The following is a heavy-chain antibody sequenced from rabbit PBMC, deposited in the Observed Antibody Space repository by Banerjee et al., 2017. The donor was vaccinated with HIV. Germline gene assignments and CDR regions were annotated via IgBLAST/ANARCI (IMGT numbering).Heavy chain of an antibody. CDR2: IYAGKGST. V-gene: IGHV1S7*01. CDR3: ARAVHSYDDYGDYGGYYFNL. CDR1: GFDFSSYY. J-gene: IGHJ4*01. Sequence: QLKETGGGLVQPGGSLTLSCKASGFDFSSYYMSWVRQAPGKGLEWIGIIYAGKGSTDYASWVNGRFTISSDNAQNTVDLQMNSLTAADTATYFCARAVHSYDDYGDYGGYYFNLWGPGTLVTVS. D-gene: IGHD2-1*01.